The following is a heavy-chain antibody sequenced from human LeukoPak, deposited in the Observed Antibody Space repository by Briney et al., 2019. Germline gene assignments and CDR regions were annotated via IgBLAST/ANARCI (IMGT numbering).Heavy chain of an antibody. CDR3: ARGRYYDSSGPFDY. CDR1: GGSTSSYY. V-gene: IGHV4-59*01. J-gene: IGHJ4*02. D-gene: IGHD3-22*01. CDR2: IYYSGST. Sequence: SETLSLTCTVSGGSTSSYYWSCIRQPPGTGLEWLGDIYYSGSTNYNPSLKSRVTMSVDTSKNQFSLKLSSVTAADTAVYYCARGRYYDSSGPFDYWGQGTLVTVSS.